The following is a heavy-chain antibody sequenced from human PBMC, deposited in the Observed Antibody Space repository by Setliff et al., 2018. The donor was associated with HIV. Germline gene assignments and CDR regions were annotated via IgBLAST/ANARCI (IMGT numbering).Heavy chain of an antibody. V-gene: IGHV4-34*01. CDR3: ARDPMYSSSGGPFDY. CDR1: GASFTDYY. J-gene: IGHJ4*02. CDR2: MNHRGVI. D-gene: IGHD6-6*01. Sequence: KASETLSLTCAFYGASFTDYYWNWIRQPPGKGLESIGEMNHRGVIKYLSSLKSRVTMAVDTSMNQFSLSLTSVTGADTAVYYCARDPMYSSSGGPFDYWGQGTLVTVSS.